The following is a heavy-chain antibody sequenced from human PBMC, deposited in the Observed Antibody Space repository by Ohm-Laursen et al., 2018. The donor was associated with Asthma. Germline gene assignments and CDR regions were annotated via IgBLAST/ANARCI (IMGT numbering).Heavy chain of an antibody. CDR3: ARETATGSQNIHYYDLDV. CDR2: IIGSGADT. V-gene: IGHV3-23*01. J-gene: IGHJ6*02. Sequence: SLRLSCSASGFAFSSYAMSWVRQAPGKGLECVSAIIGSGADTYYADSVKGRFTISRDNSKNTLYLQMNTLRAEDTAVYYCARETATGSQNIHYYDLDVWGQGTTVIVSS. CDR1: GFAFSSYA. D-gene: IGHD2-15*01.